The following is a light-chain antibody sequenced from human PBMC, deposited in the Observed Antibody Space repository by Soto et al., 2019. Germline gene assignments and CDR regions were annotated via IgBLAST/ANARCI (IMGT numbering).Light chain of an antibody. J-gene: IGKJ1*01. CDR2: KAS. CDR3: QHYNSYSEA. CDR1: QTISSW. V-gene: IGKV1-5*03. Sequence: DIQMTQSPSTLSGSVGDRVTITCRASQTISSWLAWYQQKPGKAPKLLIYKASTLKSGVPPRFSGSGSATEFSLTISSLQIDDFETYDCQHYNSYSEAFGKGTKVEL.